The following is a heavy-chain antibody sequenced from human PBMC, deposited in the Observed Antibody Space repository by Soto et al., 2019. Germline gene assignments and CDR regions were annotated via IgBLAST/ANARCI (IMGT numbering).Heavy chain of an antibody. CDR2: IYTSGST. J-gene: IGHJ6*02. CDR3: ARDNGIAGAGPLYYSYGMDV. Sequence: SETLSLTCTVSGGSISSYYWSWIRQPAGKGLEWIGRIYTSGSTNYNPSLKSRVTMSVDTSKNQFSLKLSSVTAADTAVYYCARDNGIAGAGPLYYSYGMDVGGQGPTVPFPS. V-gene: IGHV4-4*07. D-gene: IGHD6-19*01. CDR1: GGSISSYY.